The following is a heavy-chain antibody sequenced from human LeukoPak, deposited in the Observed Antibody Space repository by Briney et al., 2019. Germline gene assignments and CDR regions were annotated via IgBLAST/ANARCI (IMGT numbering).Heavy chain of an antibody. Sequence: SETLSLTCTVSGGSISSSSYYWGWIRQPPGKGLEWIGSIYYSGSTYYNPSLKSRVTISVDTSKNQFSLKLSSVTAADTAIYYCARDAKYYYGSRTYFFFEYWGQGTLLSVSS. V-gene: IGHV4-39*07. D-gene: IGHD3-10*01. CDR3: ARDAKYYYGSRTYFFFEY. J-gene: IGHJ4*02. CDR1: GGSISSSSYY. CDR2: IYYSGST.